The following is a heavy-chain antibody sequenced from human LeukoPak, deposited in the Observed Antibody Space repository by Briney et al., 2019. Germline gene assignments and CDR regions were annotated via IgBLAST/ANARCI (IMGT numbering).Heavy chain of an antibody. D-gene: IGHD2-2*01. Sequence: PSETLSLTCAVYGGSLSGYYWSWIRQPPGKGLEWIGEINHSGSTNYNPSLKGRVTISVDTSKNQFSLKLSSVTAADTAVYYCARGGRAVPAAPVLQNYYYYYYMDVWGKGTTVTVSS. CDR2: INHSGST. CDR3: ARGGRAVPAAPVLQNYYYYYYMDV. V-gene: IGHV4-34*01. J-gene: IGHJ6*03. CDR1: GGSLSGYY.